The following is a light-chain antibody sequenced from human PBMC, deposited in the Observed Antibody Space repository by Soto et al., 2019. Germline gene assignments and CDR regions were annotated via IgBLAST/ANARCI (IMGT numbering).Light chain of an antibody. CDR3: MQALQTPLT. J-gene: IGKJ4*01. CDR1: QSLLHSSGNNY. V-gene: IGKV2-28*01. Sequence: DIVMTQSPLSLPVTPGESASISCRSSQSLLHSSGNNYLDWYLQKPGQSPQLLIYLGSNRAPGVPDQFSGSGSGTAFTLKISRVEAEDVGVYYCMQALQTPLTFGGGTKVEIK. CDR2: LGS.